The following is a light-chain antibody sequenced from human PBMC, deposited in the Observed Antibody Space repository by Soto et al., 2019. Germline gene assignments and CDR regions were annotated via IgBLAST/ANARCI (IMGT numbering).Light chain of an antibody. Sequence: IMMPQSPATLSVSPGERATLPCRASQSLSSGYLAWYQQKPGQAPRILIYAASSRATGIPDRFSGSGSGTDFSLTINRLEPEDSAVYYCQQYDTSPRTFGQGTKVDIK. CDR1: QSLSSGY. CDR2: AAS. J-gene: IGKJ1*01. V-gene: IGKV3-20*01. CDR3: QQYDTSPRT.